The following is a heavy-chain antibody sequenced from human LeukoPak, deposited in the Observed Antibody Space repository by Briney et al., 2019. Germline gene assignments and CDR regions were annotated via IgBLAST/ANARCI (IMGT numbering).Heavy chain of an antibody. Sequence: GALVTVSCKASGGTFSSYAISWVRQAPGQGLEWMGGIIPIFGTANYAQKFQGRVTITADESTSTAYMELSSLRSEDTAVYYCARGTSFLGITMMYPAAYNWFDPWGQGTLVTVSS. CDR3: ARGTSFLGITMMYPAAYNWFDP. D-gene: IGHD3-22*01. CDR1: GGTFSSYA. V-gene: IGHV1-69*13. CDR2: IIPIFGTA. J-gene: IGHJ5*02.